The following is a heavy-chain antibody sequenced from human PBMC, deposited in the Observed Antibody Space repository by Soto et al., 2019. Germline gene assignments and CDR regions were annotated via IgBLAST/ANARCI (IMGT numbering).Heavy chain of an antibody. CDR2: IIPILDTT. D-gene: IGHD4-4*01. Sequence: QVQVVQSGAEVKKPGSSVRVSCKASGGTSSSYAITWMRQAPGQGLEWMGGIIPILDTTDYAQKFQGRVTFTADESTSTVYMELSSLPSEDTAVYYCASGGTTVNRRFDFWGQGTLVTVSS. CDR3: ASGGTTVNRRFDF. V-gene: IGHV1-69*01. J-gene: IGHJ4*02. CDR1: GGTSSSYA.